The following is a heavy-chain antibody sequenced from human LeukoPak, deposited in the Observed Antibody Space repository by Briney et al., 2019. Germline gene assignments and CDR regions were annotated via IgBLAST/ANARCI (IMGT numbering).Heavy chain of an antibody. Sequence: SETLSLTCTVSGGSISSSSYYWGWIRQPPGKGLEWIGSILYSGSTYYNPSLKSRVTISVDTSKNQFSLKLSSVTAADTAVYYCARHPSYYYDSSGYYYGYWFDPWGQGTLVTVSS. CDR3: ARHPSYYYDSSGYYYGYWFDP. D-gene: IGHD3-22*01. V-gene: IGHV4-39*01. CDR2: ILYSGST. CDR1: GGSISSSSYY. J-gene: IGHJ5*02.